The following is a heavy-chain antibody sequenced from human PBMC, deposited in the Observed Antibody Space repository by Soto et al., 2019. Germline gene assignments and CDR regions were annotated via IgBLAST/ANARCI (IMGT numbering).Heavy chain of an antibody. D-gene: IGHD3-22*01. V-gene: IGHV3-72*01. CDR1: GFTFSDHY. CDR2: TRNKPRSYTT. CDR3: ARTYYYESSRPKDDFDV. J-gene: IGHJ3*01. Sequence: GGSLRLSCVVSGFTFSDHYIDWVRQAPGKGLEWVGRTRNKPRSYTTEYAASVKGRFTISRDDSQNSVYLQMNSLKTEDTAVYYCARTYYYESSRPKDDFDVWGQGTMVTVSS.